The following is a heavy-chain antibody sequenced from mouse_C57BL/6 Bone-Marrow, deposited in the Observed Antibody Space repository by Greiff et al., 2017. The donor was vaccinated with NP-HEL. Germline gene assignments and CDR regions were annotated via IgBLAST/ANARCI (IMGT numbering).Heavy chain of an antibody. CDR3: VRAGYYDYPYYFDY. CDR2: LRSKSSNYAT. CDR1: GFTFNTYA. V-gene: IGHV10-3*01. D-gene: IGHD2-4*01. J-gene: IGHJ2*01. Sequence: EVQGVESGGGLVQPKGSLKLSCAASGFTFNTYAMHWVRQAPGKGLEWVARLRSKSSNYATYYADSVKDRFTISRDDSQSMLYLQMNNLKIEDTAMYYCVRAGYYDYPYYFDYWGQGTTLTVSS.